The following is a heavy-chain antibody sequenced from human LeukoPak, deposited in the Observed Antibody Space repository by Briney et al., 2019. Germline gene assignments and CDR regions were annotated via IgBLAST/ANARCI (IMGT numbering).Heavy chain of an antibody. V-gene: IGHV3-30*03. CDR3: ARAGYCSGGSCYGSDY. J-gene: IGHJ4*02. CDR2: ISHDGSDK. Sequence: GGSLRLSCAASGFTFSNYVMHWVRQAPGKGLEWVALISHDGSDKYYVDSVKGRFTISRDNSKNTLYLQMDSLRAEDTAVYYCARAGYCSGGSCYGSDYWGQGALVSVSS. D-gene: IGHD2-15*01. CDR1: GFTFSNYV.